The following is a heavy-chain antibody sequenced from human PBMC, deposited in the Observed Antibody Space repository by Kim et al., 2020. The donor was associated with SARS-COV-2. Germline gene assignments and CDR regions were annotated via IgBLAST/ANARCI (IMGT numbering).Heavy chain of an antibody. CDR3: ARDSVDSGRYLDY. D-gene: IGHD3-10*01. J-gene: IGHJ4*02. V-gene: IGHV3-30*15. Sequence: HYADSVKGRLNISRDNSMYTVYIQMSSLRVEDTALYYCARDSVDSGRYLDYWGQGTPVTVSS.